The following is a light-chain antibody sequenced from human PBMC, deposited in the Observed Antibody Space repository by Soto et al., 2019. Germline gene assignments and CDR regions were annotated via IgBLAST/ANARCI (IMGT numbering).Light chain of an antibody. CDR2: GAS. CDR3: QQYGSSSWT. CDR1: QSVSSIY. V-gene: IGKV3-20*01. J-gene: IGKJ1*01. Sequence: EMVLTQSPGTLSLSPGERATLSCRASQSVSSIYLAWYQHKPGQAPRLLIYGASSRATGIPDRFSGSGSGTDVTLTISRLEPEDFAVYYCQQYGSSSWTFGRGTTVEIK.